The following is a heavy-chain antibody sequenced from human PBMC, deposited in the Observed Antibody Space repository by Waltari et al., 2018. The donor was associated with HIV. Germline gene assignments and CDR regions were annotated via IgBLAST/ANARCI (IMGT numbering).Heavy chain of an antibody. CDR3: ARRPRMAAFYLYYGMDV. CDR1: GGSVINSDYY. J-gene: IGHJ6*02. Sequence: QLQLQQSGPGLVKPSETLSLTCTVSGGSVINSDYYWDFIRQSPGKGLEWIGNIYYTGTTFYNPSLKNRVTMSADLSRNQFSLRLNSVTAADTAIYYCARRPRMAAFYLYYGMDVWGQGTTVTVSS. CDR2: IYYTGTT. V-gene: IGHV4-39*01. D-gene: IGHD2-8*01.